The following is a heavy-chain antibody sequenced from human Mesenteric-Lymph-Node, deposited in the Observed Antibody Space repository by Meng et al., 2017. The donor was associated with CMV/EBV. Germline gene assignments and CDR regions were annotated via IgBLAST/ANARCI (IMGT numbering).Heavy chain of an antibody. CDR3: ARDGKAAALDY. CDR2: IHPNSGDT. V-gene: IGHV1-2*02. D-gene: IGHD6-25*01. Sequence: SCKASGYTFTGYYMHWVRQAPGQGLEWMGWIHPNSGDTNYAQKFQGRVTMTRDTSISTAYMELSRLKSDDTAVYYCARDGKAAALDYWGQGTLVTVSS. CDR1: GYTFTGYY. J-gene: IGHJ4*02.